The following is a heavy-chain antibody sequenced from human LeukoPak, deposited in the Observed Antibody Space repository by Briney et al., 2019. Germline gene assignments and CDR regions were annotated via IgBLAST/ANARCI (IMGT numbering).Heavy chain of an antibody. CDR1: GFTFSSYS. J-gene: IGHJ4*02. CDR3: ARDRPLSSGWYLYYFDY. Sequence: PEGSLRLSCAASGFTFSSYSMNWVRQAPGKGLEWVSSISSSSSYIYYADSVKGRFTISRDNAKNSLYLQMNSLRAEDTAVYYCARDRPLSSGWYLYYFDYWGQGTLVTVSS. V-gene: IGHV3-21*01. CDR2: ISSSSSYI. D-gene: IGHD6-19*01.